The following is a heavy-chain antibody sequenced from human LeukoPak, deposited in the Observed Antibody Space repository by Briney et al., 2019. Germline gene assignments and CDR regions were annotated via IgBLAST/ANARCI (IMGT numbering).Heavy chain of an antibody. CDR2: IYYSGST. Sequence: SETLSLTCTVSGGSISSYYWSWIRQPPGKGLEWIGYIYYSGSTNYNPSHKSRVTISVDTSKNQFSLKLSSVTAADTAVYCCARSGYLRSRSSGWTSWFDPWGQGTLVTVSS. V-gene: IGHV4-59*01. CDR1: GGSISSYY. CDR3: ARSGYLRSRSSGWTSWFDP. J-gene: IGHJ5*02. D-gene: IGHD6-19*01.